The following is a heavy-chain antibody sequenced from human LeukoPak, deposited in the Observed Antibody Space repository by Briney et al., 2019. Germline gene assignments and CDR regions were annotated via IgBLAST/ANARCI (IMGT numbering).Heavy chain of an antibody. V-gene: IGHV1-69*06. CDR3: ARDGETYYYDSSGSPI. Sequence: ASVKVSCKASGGTFSSYAISWVRQAPGQGLEWMGRIIPIFGTANYAQKFQGRVTITADKSTSTAYTELSSLRSEDTAVYYCARDGETYYYDSSGSPIWGQGTMVTVSS. J-gene: IGHJ3*02. CDR2: IIPIFGTA. D-gene: IGHD3-22*01. CDR1: GGTFSSYA.